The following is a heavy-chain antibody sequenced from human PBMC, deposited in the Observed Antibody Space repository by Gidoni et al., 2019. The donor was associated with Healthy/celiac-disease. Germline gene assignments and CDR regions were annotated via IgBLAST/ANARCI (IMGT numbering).Heavy chain of an antibody. CDR3: ASLTLVLTGDDDAFDI. D-gene: IGHD7-27*01. CDR1: GFTFSSYS. V-gene: IGHV3-21*01. J-gene: IGHJ3*02. CDR2: ISSSSSYI. Sequence: EVQLVESGGGLVKPGGSLRLSCAASGFTFSSYSMNWVRQAPGKGLEWVSSISSSSSYIYYADSVKGRFTISRDNAKNSLYLQMNSLRAEDTAVYYCASLTLVLTGDDDAFDIWGQGTMVTVSS.